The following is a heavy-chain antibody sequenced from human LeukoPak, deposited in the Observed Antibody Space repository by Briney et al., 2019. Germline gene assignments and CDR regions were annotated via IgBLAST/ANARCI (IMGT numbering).Heavy chain of an antibody. D-gene: IGHD1-26*01. J-gene: IGHJ4*02. CDR3: ARAYIVGAICYFDY. V-gene: IGHV4-59*01. CDR2: IYYSGST. CDR1: GGSISSYY. Sequence: SETLSLTCTVSGGSISSYYWSWIRQPPGKGLEWIGYIYYSGSTNYNPSLKSRVTISVDSSKNQFSLKLSSVTAADTAVYYCARAYIVGAICYFDYWGQGTQVTVSS.